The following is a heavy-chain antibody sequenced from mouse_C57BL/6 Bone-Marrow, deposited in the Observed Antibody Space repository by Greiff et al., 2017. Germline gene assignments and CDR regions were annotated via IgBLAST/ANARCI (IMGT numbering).Heavy chain of an antibody. CDR1: GFNIKDDY. CDR3: TGGGAMDY. J-gene: IGHJ4*01. Sequence: EVQLQQSGAELVRPGASVKLSCTASGFNIKDDYMHWVKQRPEQGLEWIGWIDPENGDTEYASKFQGKANITADPSSNTAYLQLSSLTSEDTAVYYCTGGGAMDYWGQGTSVTVSS. V-gene: IGHV14-4*01. CDR2: IDPENGDT.